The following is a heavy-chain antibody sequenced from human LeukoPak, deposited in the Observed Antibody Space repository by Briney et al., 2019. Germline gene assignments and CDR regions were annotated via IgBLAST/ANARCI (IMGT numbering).Heavy chain of an antibody. CDR2: IYTSGST. CDR3: ARGYYYDYSGPDFDY. V-gene: IGHV4-61*02. Sequence: PSETLSLTCTVSGGSISSGSYYWSWIRQPAGKGLEWIGRIYTSGSTNYNPSLKSRVTISVDTSKNQFSLRLTSVTAADTAVYYCARGYYYDYSGPDFDYWGQGTLVTVSS. J-gene: IGHJ4*02. CDR1: GGSISSGSYY. D-gene: IGHD3-22*01.